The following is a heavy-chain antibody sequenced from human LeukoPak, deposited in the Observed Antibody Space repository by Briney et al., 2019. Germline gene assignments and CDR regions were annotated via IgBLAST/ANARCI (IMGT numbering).Heavy chain of an antibody. CDR1: GGSISSSTYY. CDR3: AREGVGALPYY. Sequence: SETLSLTCTVSGGSISSSTYYWGWIRQPPGKGLEWIGSIYYSGSTYYNPSLMTRVTISVDTSKNQFSLNLNSVTAADTAVYYCAREGVGALPYYWGQGTLVTVSS. V-gene: IGHV4-39*02. CDR2: IYYSGST. D-gene: IGHD1-26*01. J-gene: IGHJ4*02.